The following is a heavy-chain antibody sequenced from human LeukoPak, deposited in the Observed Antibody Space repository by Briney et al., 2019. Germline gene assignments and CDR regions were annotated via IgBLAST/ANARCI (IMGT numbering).Heavy chain of an antibody. CDR1: GFTFSSYE. CDR3: ALHDYYLGVDY. CDR2: ISSSCTTI. J-gene: IGHJ4*02. D-gene: IGHD1-26*01. V-gene: IGHV3-48*03. Sequence: GGSLRLSCAASGFTFSSYEMKWVGQAQGKGLEGVSYISSSCTTIYYASSVKCRFTLSRHNAKHSLYLQMNSLRAEDTAVYYCALHDYYLGVDYWGQGTLVTVSS.